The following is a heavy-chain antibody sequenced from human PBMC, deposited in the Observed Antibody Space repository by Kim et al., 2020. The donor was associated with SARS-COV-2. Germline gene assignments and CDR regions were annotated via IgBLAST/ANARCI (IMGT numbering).Heavy chain of an antibody. V-gene: IGHV3-13*01. CDR2: IGTRADT. CDR1: GFTFSSYD. J-gene: IGHJ3*02. CDR3: VRQGSSWHREPQGSAFDI. Sequence: GGSLRLSCAASGFTFSSYDMHWVRQPTGKGLEWVSAIGTRADTFYAASVKGRFTISRENAKNSLYLQMNSLRNGDTAVYYCVRQGSSWHREPQGSAFDIWGQGTMVTVSS. D-gene: IGHD6-13*01.